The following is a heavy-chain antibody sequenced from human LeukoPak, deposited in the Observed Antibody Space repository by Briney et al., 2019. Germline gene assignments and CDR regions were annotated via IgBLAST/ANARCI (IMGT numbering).Heavy chain of an antibody. D-gene: IGHD1-26*01. CDR3: ARDGSSGGVAFDI. CDR2: IIPIFGTA. V-gene: IGHV1-69*13. Sequence: ASVKVSCKASGGTFSSYAISWVRQAPGQGLEWMGGIIPIFGTANYAQKFQGRVTITADESTSTAYMELSSLGSEDTAVYYCARDGSSGGVAFDIWGQGTMVTVSS. CDR1: GGTFSSYA. J-gene: IGHJ3*02.